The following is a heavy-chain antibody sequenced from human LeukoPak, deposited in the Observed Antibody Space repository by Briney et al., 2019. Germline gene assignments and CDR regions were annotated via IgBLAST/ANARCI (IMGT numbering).Heavy chain of an antibody. D-gene: IGHD6-13*01. V-gene: IGHV3-66*01. Sequence: GGSLRLSCAAPGFTFSSYSMNWVRQAPGKGLEWVSVIYSGGSTYYADSVKGRFTISRDNSKNTLYLQMNSLRAEDTAVYYCARGGPAAGRFDYWGQGTLVTVSS. J-gene: IGHJ4*02. CDR2: IYSGGST. CDR1: GFTFSSYS. CDR3: ARGGPAAGRFDY.